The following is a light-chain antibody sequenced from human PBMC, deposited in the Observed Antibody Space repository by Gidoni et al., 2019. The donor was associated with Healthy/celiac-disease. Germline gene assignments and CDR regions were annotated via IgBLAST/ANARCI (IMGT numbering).Light chain of an antibody. Sequence: EIVLTQSPSTLSLSPGERATLSCRASQSVSSSYLAWYQQKPGQAPRLLIYGASSRATGIPDRFSGSGSGTAFTLTISRLEPEDFAVYYCQQYGSSLITFXQXTRLEIK. CDR3: QQYGSSLIT. CDR2: GAS. CDR1: QSVSSSY. J-gene: IGKJ5*01. V-gene: IGKV3-20*01.